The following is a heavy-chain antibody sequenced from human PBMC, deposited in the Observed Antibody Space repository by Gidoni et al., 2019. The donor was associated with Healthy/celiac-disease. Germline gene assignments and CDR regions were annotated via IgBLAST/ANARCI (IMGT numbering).Heavy chain of an antibody. D-gene: IGHD3-22*01. Sequence: EVQLVESRGGLVKPGGSLRLSCAASGFTFSSYSLNWVRQAPGKGLQWVSSISSSSSYIYYADSVKGRFTISRDNAKNSLYLQMNSLRAEDTAVYYCARDSYYYDSSGVDEGYYYYYYGMDVWGQGTTVTVSS. CDR1: GFTFSSYS. CDR2: ISSSSSYI. V-gene: IGHV3-21*01. CDR3: ARDSYYYDSSGVDEGYYYYYYGMDV. J-gene: IGHJ6*02.